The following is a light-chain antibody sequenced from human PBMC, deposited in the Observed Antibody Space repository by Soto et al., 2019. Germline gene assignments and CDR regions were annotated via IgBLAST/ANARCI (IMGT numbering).Light chain of an antibody. CDR3: QHYGSSPWT. CDR1: QSVSSSY. J-gene: IGKJ1*01. V-gene: IGKV3-20*01. Sequence: EIVLTQSPGTLSLSPGERATLSCRASQSVSSSYLAWYQQKPGQAPRLLIYGASSRATGIPDRFSGSGSGTDFTLTIGRLEPEDFAVYYCQHYGSSPWTFGQGTRWKSN. CDR2: GAS.